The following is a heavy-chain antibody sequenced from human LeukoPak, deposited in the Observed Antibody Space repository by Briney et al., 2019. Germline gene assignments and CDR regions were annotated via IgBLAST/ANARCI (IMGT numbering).Heavy chain of an antibody. Sequence: SETLSLTCSVSDGSITMYYWTWIRQPPGKGLEWIGYVDHTGNTYFNPSLKSRVTISADTSKNQFSLKLSSVTAADTAVYYCARVLAAAGNNWFDPWGQGTLVTVSS. CDR3: ARVLAAAGNNWFDP. J-gene: IGHJ5*02. V-gene: IGHV4-59*12. D-gene: IGHD6-13*01. CDR2: VDHTGNT. CDR1: DGSITMYY.